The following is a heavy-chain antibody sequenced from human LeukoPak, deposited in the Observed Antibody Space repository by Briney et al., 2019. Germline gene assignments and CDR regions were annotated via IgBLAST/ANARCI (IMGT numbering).Heavy chain of an antibody. V-gene: IGHV3-7*04. CDR1: GFTFSSYW. D-gene: IGHD4-17*01. J-gene: IGHJ3*02. Sequence: GGSLRLSCAAAGFTFSSYWLTWVRQAPGKGREWWANIKQDGSERYYVDSVKGRFTSSRDNAKNSLYLQMSSLRAVDTAVYFCARPTTVTMVDAFNIWGLGTMVTVSS. CDR2: IKQDGSER. CDR3: ARPTTVTMVDAFNI.